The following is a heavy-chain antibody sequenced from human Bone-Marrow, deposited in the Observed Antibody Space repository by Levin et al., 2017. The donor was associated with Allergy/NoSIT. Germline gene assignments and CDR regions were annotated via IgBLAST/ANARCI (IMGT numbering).Heavy chain of an antibody. CDR2: INHSGST. J-gene: IGHJ5*02. CDR3: ARGGTIVVVPAAIHNWFDP. CDR1: GGSFSGYY. D-gene: IGHD2-2*01. V-gene: IGHV4-34*01. Sequence: PSETLSLTCAVYGGSFSGYYWSWILQPPGKGLEWIGEINHSGSTNYNPSLKSRVTISVDTSKNQFSLKLSSVTAADTAVYYCARGGTIVVVPAAIHNWFDPWGQGTLVTVSS.